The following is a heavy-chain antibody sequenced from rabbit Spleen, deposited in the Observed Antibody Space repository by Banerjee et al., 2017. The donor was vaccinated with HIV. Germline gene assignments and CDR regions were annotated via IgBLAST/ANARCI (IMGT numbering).Heavy chain of an antibody. Sequence: QEQLVESGGGLVQPGGSLTLTCKASGFSFSSSDYICWVRQAPGKGLEWIGIIYPATETTYYANWVNGRFTISSHNAQNTLFLQLNSLTAADTATYFCVREVAARFSLWGPGTLVTV. CDR1: GFSFSSSD. V-gene: IGHV1S47*01. CDR3: VREVAARFSL. CDR2: IYPATETT. J-gene: IGHJ4*01. D-gene: IGHD4-1*01.